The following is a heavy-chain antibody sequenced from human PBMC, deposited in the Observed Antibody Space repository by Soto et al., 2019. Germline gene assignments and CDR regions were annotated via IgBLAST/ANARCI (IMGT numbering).Heavy chain of an antibody. Sequence: QVHLVESGGGVVQPGRSLRLSCAASGFTFSTFALHWVRQAPGEGLEWVALISHDGRIEKYADSVKGRFTISRDNSKKALYRQLASLGLEDRGVFDCARDGLPDDLRSGGYCFDPWGQGTKVTVSS. J-gene: IGHJ5*02. D-gene: IGHD3-3*01. V-gene: IGHV3-30-3*01. CDR3: ARDGLPDDLRSGGYCFDP. CDR2: ISHDGRIE. CDR1: GFTFSTFA.